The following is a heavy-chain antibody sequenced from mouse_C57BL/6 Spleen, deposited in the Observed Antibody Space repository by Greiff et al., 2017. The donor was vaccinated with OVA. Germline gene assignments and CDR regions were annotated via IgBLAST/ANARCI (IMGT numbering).Heavy chain of an antibody. V-gene: IGHV1-55*01. Sequence: QVHVKQSGAELAKPGASVKLSCKASGYTFTSYWITWVKQRPGQGLEWIGDIYPGSGSTNYNEKFKSKATLTVDTSSSTAYMQLSSLTSEDSAVYYCARYTTVVDYYAMDYWGQGTSVTVSS. D-gene: IGHD1-1*01. CDR2: IYPGSGST. CDR1: GYTFTSYW. CDR3: ARYTTVVDYYAMDY. J-gene: IGHJ4*01.